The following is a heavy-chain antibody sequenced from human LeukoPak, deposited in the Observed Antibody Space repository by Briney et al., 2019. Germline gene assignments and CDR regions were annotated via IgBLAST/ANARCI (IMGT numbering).Heavy chain of an antibody. CDR2: INTNTGNP. J-gene: IGHJ4*02. CDR1: GYTFTTYA. V-gene: IGHV7-4-1*02. CDR3: ARDSSDDYCSADSCYFDY. Sequence: ASVKVSYKASGYTFTTYAMHWVRQAPGQGLEWMGWINTNTGNPTYAQGFTGRFVFSLDTSVSTAFLQISSLKAGDTAVYYCARDSSDDYCSADSCYFDYWGQGTLVTVSS. D-gene: IGHD2-15*01.